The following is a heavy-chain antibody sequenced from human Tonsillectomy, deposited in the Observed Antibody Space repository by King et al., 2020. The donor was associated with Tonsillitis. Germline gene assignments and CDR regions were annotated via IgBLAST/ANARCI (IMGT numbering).Heavy chain of an antibody. V-gene: IGHV4-59*01. CDR2: FYYSGNT. CDR3: ARGPGPIHFYYGMDV. Sequence: VQLQESGPGLVKPSETLSLTCTVSDGSISSDYWSWIRQPPGKGLEWIGYFYYSGNTNYYPSLKSRVTISVDTSKNQFSLKLSSVTAADTAVYYCARGPGPIHFYYGMDVWAQGTTVTVSS. J-gene: IGHJ6*02. CDR1: DGSISSDY.